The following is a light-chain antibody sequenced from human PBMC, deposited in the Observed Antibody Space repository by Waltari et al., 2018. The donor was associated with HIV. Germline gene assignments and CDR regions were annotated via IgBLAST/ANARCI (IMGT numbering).Light chain of an antibody. CDR1: GGHSSYA. J-gene: IGLJ3*02. CDR2: LNSDGSH. V-gene: IGLV4-69*01. Sequence: QLVLPQSPSASAPLGASVKLTCTLSGGHSSYAIAWHHQQPEKGPRYLMKLNSDGSHKKGDGIPDRFSGSSSGAERYLTISSLQSEDEADYYCQTWGTGINWVFGGGTKLTVL. CDR3: QTWGTGINWV.